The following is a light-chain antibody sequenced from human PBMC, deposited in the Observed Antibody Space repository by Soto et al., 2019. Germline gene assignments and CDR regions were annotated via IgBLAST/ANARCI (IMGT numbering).Light chain of an antibody. J-gene: IGKJ3*01. CDR3: QHCDYLPI. CDR1: HDITSF. CDR2: DAS. V-gene: IGKV1-33*01. Sequence: DIPMTQSPSSLSASVGDRVTITCQASHDITSFLNWYQHKPGRAPKLLNYDASILEAGVPTRFSGSGSGTHFTFTISSLQPEDVATYYCQHCDYLPIFGPGTTVDFK.